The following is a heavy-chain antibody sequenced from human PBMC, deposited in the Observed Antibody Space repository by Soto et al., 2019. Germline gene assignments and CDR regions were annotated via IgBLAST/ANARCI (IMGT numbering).Heavy chain of an antibody. CDR2: ISGSGGST. J-gene: IGHJ5*02. CDR1: GFTFSSYA. D-gene: IGHD6-13*01. CDR3: AKDPRIAAAVVSFWTSWFDP. V-gene: IGHV3-23*01. Sequence: GGSLRLSCAASGFTFSSYAMSWVRQAPGKGLEWVSAISGSGGSTYYADSVKGRFTISRDNSKNTLYLQMNSLRAEDTAVYYCAKDPRIAAAVVSFWTSWFDPWGQGTLVTVSS.